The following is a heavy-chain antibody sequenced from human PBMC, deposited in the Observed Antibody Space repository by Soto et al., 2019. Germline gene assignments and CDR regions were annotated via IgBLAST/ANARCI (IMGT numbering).Heavy chain of an antibody. J-gene: IGHJ4*02. V-gene: IGHV4-61*01. CDR3: AGGWPADYFDH. Sequence: SETLSLTCTVSGDSVNSGTYYWSWIRQPPGKGLEWVGYTYHTGRTNYNPSLKNRVTISIDTSKNQFSLNLSSVTAADTAVYFCAGGWPADYFDHWGQGTLVTVSS. CDR1: GDSVNSGTYY. CDR2: TYHTGRT. D-gene: IGHD3-16*01.